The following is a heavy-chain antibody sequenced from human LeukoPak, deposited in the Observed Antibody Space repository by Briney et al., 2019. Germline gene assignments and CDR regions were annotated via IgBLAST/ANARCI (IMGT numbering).Heavy chain of an antibody. Sequence: PGRSLRLSCAASGFTFSSYGMHWVRQAPGKGLEWVAVIWYDGSNKYYADSVKGRFTISRDNSKSTLYLQIHSLRGDDTAVCARDSFNAHDWGLCDFWGQGTQVIVSS. CDR3: DSFNAHDWGLCDF. J-gene: IGHJ4*02. V-gene: IGHV3-33*01. CDR2: IWYDGSNK. CDR1: GFTFSSYG. D-gene: IGHD7-27*01.